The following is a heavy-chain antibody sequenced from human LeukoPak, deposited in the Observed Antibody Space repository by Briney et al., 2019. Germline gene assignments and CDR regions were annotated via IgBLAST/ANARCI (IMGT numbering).Heavy chain of an antibody. CDR1: GFTFSSYA. Sequence: GGSLRLSCSASGFTFSSYALDWVRQAPGKGLEYVSGISSNGINTYYVDSVKGRFTISRDNAKNSLYLQMNSLRAEDTAVYYCARDSRVPAAPSDCWGQGTLVTVSS. CDR2: ISSNGINT. J-gene: IGHJ4*02. D-gene: IGHD2-2*01. V-gene: IGHV3-64*04. CDR3: ARDSRVPAAPSDC.